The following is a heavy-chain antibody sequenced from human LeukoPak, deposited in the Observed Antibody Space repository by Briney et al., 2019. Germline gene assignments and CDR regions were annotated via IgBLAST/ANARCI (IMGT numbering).Heavy chain of an antibody. Sequence: PGRSLRLSCAASGFTFDDYAMHWVRQAPGKGLEWVSGISWNSGSIGYADSVKGRFTISRDNAKNSLYLQMNSLRAEDTAVYYCAKEGDYYGSGSYRDAFDIWGQGTMVTVSS. CDR3: AKEGDYYGSGSYRDAFDI. V-gene: IGHV3-9*01. CDR2: ISWNSGSI. J-gene: IGHJ3*02. D-gene: IGHD3-10*01. CDR1: GFTFDDYA.